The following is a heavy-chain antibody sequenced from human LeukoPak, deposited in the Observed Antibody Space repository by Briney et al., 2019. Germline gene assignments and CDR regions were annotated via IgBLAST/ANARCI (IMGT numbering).Heavy chain of an antibody. CDR1: GFTFSSYA. J-gene: IGHJ4*02. Sequence: GGSLRLSCAASGFTFSSYATSWVRQAPGKGLEWVSSIGGSGGSTYYADSVKGRFTISRDNSKNTLYLQMNSLRAEDTAVYYCAKVETAAAATLRGFDYWGQGTLVTVSS. CDR2: IGGSGGST. D-gene: IGHD6-13*01. V-gene: IGHV3-23*01. CDR3: AKVETAAAATLRGFDY.